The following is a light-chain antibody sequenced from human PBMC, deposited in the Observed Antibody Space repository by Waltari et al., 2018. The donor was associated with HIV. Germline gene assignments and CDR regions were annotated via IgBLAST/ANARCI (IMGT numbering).Light chain of an antibody. CDR2: EVT. J-gene: IGLJ2*01. Sequence: QSALTQPPSASGSPGQSVTISCTGPNSDIGGYNYVSWYQQPPGKAPKLVISEVTKRPSGVPGRFSGSKSGTTASLTVSGLQAEDEADYYCSSYANKNGFYVVFGGGTRLTVL. CDR1: NSDIGGYNY. CDR3: SSYANKNGFYVV. V-gene: IGLV2-8*01.